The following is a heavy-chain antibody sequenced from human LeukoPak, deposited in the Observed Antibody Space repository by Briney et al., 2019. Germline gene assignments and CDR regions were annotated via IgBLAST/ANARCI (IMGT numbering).Heavy chain of an antibody. V-gene: IGHV3-74*01. D-gene: IGHD3-16*01. CDR2: INSDGSST. CDR3: ARDRRLAVATLGV. CDR1: GFTFSSYW. J-gene: IGHJ4*02. Sequence: GGSLRLSCAASGFTFSSYWMHWVRQAPGKGLVWVSGINSDGSSTSYADSVKGRFTISRDNAKNTLYLQMNSLRAEDTAVYYCARDRRLAVATLGVWGQGTLVTVSS.